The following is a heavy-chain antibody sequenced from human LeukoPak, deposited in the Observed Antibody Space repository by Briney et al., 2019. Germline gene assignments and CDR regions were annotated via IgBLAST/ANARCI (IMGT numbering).Heavy chain of an antibody. D-gene: IGHD2-15*01. CDR2: IYSGGST. Sequence: GGSLRLSRAASGFTVSSNYMSWVRQAPGKGLEWVSVIYSGGSTYYADSVKGRFTISRDNSKNTLYLQMNSLRAEDTALYFCARDRRYCSGGSCYFDYFFDYWGQGTLVTVSS. J-gene: IGHJ4*02. CDR1: GFTVSSNY. V-gene: IGHV3-53*05. CDR3: ARDRRYCSGGSCYFDYFFDY.